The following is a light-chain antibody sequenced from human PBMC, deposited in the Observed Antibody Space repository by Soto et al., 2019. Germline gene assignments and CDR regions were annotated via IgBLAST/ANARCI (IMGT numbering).Light chain of an antibody. CDR2: KAS. Sequence: DIQMTQSPSTLSASLVYRFTITCRASQSISSWLAWYQQKPGKAPKLLIYKASSLESGVPSRFSGSGSGTEFTLTISSLQPDDFATYYCQQYNSWTWTFGQGTKVDIK. CDR3: QQYNSWTWT. V-gene: IGKV1-5*03. J-gene: IGKJ1*01. CDR1: QSISSW.